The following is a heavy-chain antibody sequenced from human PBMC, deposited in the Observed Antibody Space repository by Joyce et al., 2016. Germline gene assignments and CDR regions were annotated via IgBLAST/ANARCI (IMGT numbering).Heavy chain of an antibody. V-gene: IGHV2-5*01. Sequence: QITLKESGPTLVTPTQTLTLTCTFSGFSFSTSGVGVGRIRQPPGEALEWLALIYWNDDKRYSPSLKNRLTITKDTSKNQVVLTMTNMDPVDTATYYCAHFLYGDYVGYFDYWGQGTLVTVSS. D-gene: IGHD4-17*01. CDR2: IYWNDDK. CDR1: GFSFSTSGVG. CDR3: AHFLYGDYVGYFDY. J-gene: IGHJ4*02.